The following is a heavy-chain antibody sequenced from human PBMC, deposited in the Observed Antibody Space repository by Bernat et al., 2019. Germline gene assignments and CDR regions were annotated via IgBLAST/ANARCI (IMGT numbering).Heavy chain of an antibody. D-gene: IGHD3-10*01. Sequence: QVQLVESGGGVVQPGRSLRLSCAASGFTFSSYGMHWVRQAPGKGLEWVAVISYDGSNKDYADSVKGQFTISRDNSKNTLYLQMNSLRDEDTAVYYCARDYGSGAFDYWGQGTLVTVSS. CDR2: ISYDGSNK. CDR1: GFTFSSYG. V-gene: IGHV3-30*03. J-gene: IGHJ4*02. CDR3: ARDYGSGAFDY.